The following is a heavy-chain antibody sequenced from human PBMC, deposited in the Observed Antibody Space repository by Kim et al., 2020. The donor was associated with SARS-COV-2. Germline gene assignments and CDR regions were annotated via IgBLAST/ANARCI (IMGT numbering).Heavy chain of an antibody. D-gene: IGHD5-18*01. CDR3: ARDVDTATGSGMDV. CDR2: INHSGST. J-gene: IGHJ6*02. Sequence: SETLSLTCAVYGGSFSGYYWSWIRQPPGKGLEWIGEINHSGSTNYNPSLKSRVTISVDTSKNQFSLKLSSVTAADTAVYYCARDVDTATGSGMDVWGQGT. CDR1: GGSFSGYY. V-gene: IGHV4-34*01.